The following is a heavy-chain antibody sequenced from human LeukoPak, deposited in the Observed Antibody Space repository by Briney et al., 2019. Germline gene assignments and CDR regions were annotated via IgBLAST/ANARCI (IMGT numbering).Heavy chain of an antibody. V-gene: IGHV1-18*01. Sequence: ASVKVSCKASGYTSTSYGISWVRQAPGQGLEWMGWISAYSGNTNYAQKFQGRVTMTTDTSTSTAYMELRSLRSDDTAVYYCARDPASGNYRFDYWGQGFLVTVSS. CDR3: ARDPASGNYRFDY. J-gene: IGHJ4*02. CDR2: ISAYSGNT. D-gene: IGHD3-10*01. CDR1: GYTSTSYG.